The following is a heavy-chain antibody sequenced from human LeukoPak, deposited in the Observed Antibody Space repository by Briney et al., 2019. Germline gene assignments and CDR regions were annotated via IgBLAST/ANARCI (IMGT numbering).Heavy chain of an antibody. CDR1: GFTFSTYW. D-gene: IGHD5-24*01. CDR3: ARDGDDYNYFDW. J-gene: IGHJ4*02. CDR2: ISADGSST. Sequence: GGSLRLSCAASGFTFSTYWMHWVRQAPGKGLAWVSRISADGSSTTYADSVKGRFTISRDNAKNTLYLQMNSLRAEDTALYYCARDGDDYNYFDWWGQGALVTVSS. V-gene: IGHV3-74*01.